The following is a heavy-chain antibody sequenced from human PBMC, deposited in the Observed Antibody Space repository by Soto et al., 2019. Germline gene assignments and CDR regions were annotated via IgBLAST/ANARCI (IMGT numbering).Heavy chain of an antibody. CDR3: ARGHYYDSSGYYHYFDY. V-gene: IGHV1-46*01. CDR1: GYTFTSYH. Sequence: ASVKVSCKASGYTFTSYHMHWVRQAPGQGLEWMGIINPSGGSTSYAQKFQGRVTMTRDTSTSTVYMELSSLRSEDTAVYYCARGHYYDSSGYYHYFDYWGQGTLVTVSS. CDR2: INPSGGST. J-gene: IGHJ4*02. D-gene: IGHD3-22*01.